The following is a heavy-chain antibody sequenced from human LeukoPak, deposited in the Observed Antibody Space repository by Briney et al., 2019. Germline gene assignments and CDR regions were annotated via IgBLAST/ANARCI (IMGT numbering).Heavy chain of an antibody. D-gene: IGHD3-9*01. Sequence: GGSLRLSCAASGFTFTNYWMIWVRQAPGKGLECVAKIKQDGSEKYYVDSVKGRFTISRDNAKNSLYLQMNSLRAEDTAVYYCRVLRYFDWLYFDYWGQGTLVTVSS. CDR2: IKQDGSEK. CDR1: GFTFTNYW. J-gene: IGHJ4*02. V-gene: IGHV3-7*01. CDR3: RVLRYFDWLYFDY.